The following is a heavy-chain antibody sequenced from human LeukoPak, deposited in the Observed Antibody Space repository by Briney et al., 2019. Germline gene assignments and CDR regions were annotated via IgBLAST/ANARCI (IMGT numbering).Heavy chain of an antibody. J-gene: IGHJ4*02. Sequence: PGGSLRLSCAASGFTFSSYWMSWVRQAPGKWLEWVANIKQDGSEKYYVDSVKGRFTISRDNAKNSLYLQMNSLRPEDTAVYYCAKVSSTSFSYFDYWGQGTLVTVSS. V-gene: IGHV3-7*01. CDR2: IKQDGSEK. CDR1: GFTFSSYW. D-gene: IGHD2-2*01. CDR3: AKVSSTSFSYFDY.